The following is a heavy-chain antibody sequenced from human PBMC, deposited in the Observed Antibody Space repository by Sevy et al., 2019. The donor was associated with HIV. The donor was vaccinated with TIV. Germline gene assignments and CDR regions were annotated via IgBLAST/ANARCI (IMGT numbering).Heavy chain of an antibody. CDR2: INSDGSST. Sequence: GGSLRLSCAASGFTFSSYWMHWVRQAPGKGLVWVSRINSDGSSTSYADSVKGRFTISRDNAKNTLYLQMNSLRAGDTAVYYCARDPTIIAAAGPKILGGYWGQGTLVTVS. V-gene: IGHV3-74*01. CDR3: ARDPTIIAAAGPKILGGY. J-gene: IGHJ4*02. D-gene: IGHD6-13*01. CDR1: GFTFSSYW.